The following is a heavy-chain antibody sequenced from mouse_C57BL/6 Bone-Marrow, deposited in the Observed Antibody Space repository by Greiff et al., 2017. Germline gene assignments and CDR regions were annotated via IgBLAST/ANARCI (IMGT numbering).Heavy chain of an antibody. D-gene: IGHD1-1*01. V-gene: IGHV2-6-1*01. CDR2: IWSDGST. Sequence: QVQLKESGPGLVAPSQRLSITCTVSGFSLTSYGVHWVRQPPGKGLEWLVVIWSDGSTTYTSALTSRLCISTDNSKSQVFLKMNSLQTDDTAMYYCARHITPYYFDYWGQGTSLTVSS. CDR3: ARHITPYYFDY. CDR1: GFSLTSYG. J-gene: IGHJ2*02.